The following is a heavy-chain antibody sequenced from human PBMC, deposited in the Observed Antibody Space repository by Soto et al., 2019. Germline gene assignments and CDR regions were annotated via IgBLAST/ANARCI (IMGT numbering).Heavy chain of an antibody. CDR2: FDPEDGET. CDR1: GYTLTELS. Sequence: ASVKVSCKVSGYTLTELSMHWVRQAPGKGLEWMGGFDPEDGETIYAQKFQGRVTMTEDTSTDTAYMELSSLRSEDTAVYYCATVSFTYRSVFSDAFDIWGQGTMVTVSS. V-gene: IGHV1-24*01. D-gene: IGHD6-19*01. J-gene: IGHJ3*02. CDR3: ATVSFTYRSVFSDAFDI.